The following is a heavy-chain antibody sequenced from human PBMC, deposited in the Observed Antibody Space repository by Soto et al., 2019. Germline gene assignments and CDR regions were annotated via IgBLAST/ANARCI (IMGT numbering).Heavy chain of an antibody. V-gene: IGHV3-9*01. D-gene: IGHD6-13*01. CDR2: ISWNSGTK. J-gene: IGHJ5*02. CDR1: GFTFDNYS. CDR3: AKDTRRSLYTSRWFDH. Sequence: PGGSLRLSCVVCGFTFDNYSIHWVRHAPWKGLEWVSGISWNSGTKEYADSVKGRFTISRDNAKNSLHLQMSTLGAEDSAFYYCAKDTRRSLYTSRWFDHWGQGALVTVCS.